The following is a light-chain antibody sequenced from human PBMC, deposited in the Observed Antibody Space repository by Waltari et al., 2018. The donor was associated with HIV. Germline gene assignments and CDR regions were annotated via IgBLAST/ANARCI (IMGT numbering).Light chain of an antibody. CDR1: GSNIGGHE. CDR2: DSN. CDR3: GTWDSSLSAV. Sequence: QSVLTQPPSVSAAPGQTVTISCSGRGSNIGGHEVSWYQQLPGTAPKLLIYDSNKRSSGIPDRFSGSKSGTSATMGITGLQTRDEADYYCGTWDSSLSAVFGGGTKVTV. J-gene: IGLJ3*02. V-gene: IGLV1-51*01.